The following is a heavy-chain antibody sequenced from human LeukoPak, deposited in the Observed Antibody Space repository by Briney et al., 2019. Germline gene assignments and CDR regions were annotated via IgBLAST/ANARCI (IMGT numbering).Heavy chain of an antibody. CDR2: ISAYNGNT. CDR3: ASQRGLLWFGGYYYYYGMDV. V-gene: IGHV1-18*01. J-gene: IGHJ6*02. CDR1: GYTFTSYG. D-gene: IGHD3-10*01. Sequence: ASVKVSCKASGYTFTSYGISWVRQAPGQGLEWMGWISAYNGNTNYAQKLQGRVTMTTDTSTSTAYMELRSLRSDDTAVYYCASQRGLLWFGGYYYYYGMDVSGQGTTVTVSS.